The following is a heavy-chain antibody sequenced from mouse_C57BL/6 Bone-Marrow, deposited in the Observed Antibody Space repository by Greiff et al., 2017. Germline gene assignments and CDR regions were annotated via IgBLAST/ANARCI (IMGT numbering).Heavy chain of an antibody. CDR2: IDPSDSDT. J-gene: IGHJ4*01. CDR1: GYTFTSYW. CDR3: ARGAGGYGYDEAMDY. Sequence: VQLQQPGAELVRPGSSVKLSCKASGYTFTSYWMHWVKQRPIQGLEWIGNIDPSDSDTHYNQKFKDKATLTVDTSSSTAYVQLSSLTSENSAVYYCARGAGGYGYDEAMDYWGQGTSVTVSS. D-gene: IGHD2-2*01. V-gene: IGHV1-52*01.